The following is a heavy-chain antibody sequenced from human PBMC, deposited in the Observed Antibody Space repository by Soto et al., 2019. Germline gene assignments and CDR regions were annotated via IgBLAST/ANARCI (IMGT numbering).Heavy chain of an antibody. CDR3: ARRGGWATFDY. D-gene: IGHD5-12*01. V-gene: IGHV4-34*01. J-gene: IGHJ4*02. Sequence: QVQLQQWGAGLLKPSETLSLTCAVYGGSFSGYYWSWIRQPPGKGLEWIGEINHSGSTNYNPSLKRRVPISVDTAKNQFSLKLSSVTAADTAVYYCARRGGWATFDYWGQGTLVTVSS. CDR2: INHSGST. CDR1: GGSFSGYY.